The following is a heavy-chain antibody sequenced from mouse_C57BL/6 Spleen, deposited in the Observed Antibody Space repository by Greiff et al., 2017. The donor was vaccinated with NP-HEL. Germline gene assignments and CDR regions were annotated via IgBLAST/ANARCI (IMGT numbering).Heavy chain of an antibody. D-gene: IGHD2-2*01. Sequence: QVQLQQPGAELVKPGASVKLSCKASGYTFTSYWMQWVKQRPGQGLEWIGEIDPSDSYTNYNQKFKGKATLTVDTSSSIAYMQLSSLTSEDSAVYYCAYGSYWYFDVWGTGTTVTVSS. J-gene: IGHJ1*03. CDR3: AYGSYWYFDV. CDR2: IDPSDSYT. CDR1: GYTFTSYW. V-gene: IGHV1-50*01.